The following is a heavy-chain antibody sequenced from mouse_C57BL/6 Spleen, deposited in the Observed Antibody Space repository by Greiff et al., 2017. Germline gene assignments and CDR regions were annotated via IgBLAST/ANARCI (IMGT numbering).Heavy chain of an antibody. V-gene: IGHV1-69*01. Sequence: VQLQQPGAELVMPGASVKLSCKASGYTFTSYWMHWVKQRPGQGLEWIGEIDPSDSYTNYNQKFKGKSTLTVDKSSSTAYMQLSSLTSEDSAVYYCARTGTRHYFDYWGQGTTLTVSS. CDR2: IDPSDSYT. J-gene: IGHJ2*01. D-gene: IGHD4-1*01. CDR1: GYTFTSYW. CDR3: ARTGTRHYFDY.